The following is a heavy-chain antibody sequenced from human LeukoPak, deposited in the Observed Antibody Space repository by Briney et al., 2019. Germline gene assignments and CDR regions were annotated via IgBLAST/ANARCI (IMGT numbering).Heavy chain of an antibody. CDR1: GFTFDDYA. D-gene: IGHD3-10*01. Sequence: GGSLRLSRAASGFTFDDYAMHWVRQAPGKGLEWVSGISWNSGTIGYADSVKGRFTISRDNAKNSLYLQMNSLRAEDTAVYYCARETYFGSGTYLNFDSWGQGTLVTVSS. CDR3: ARETYFGSGTYLNFDS. CDR2: ISWNSGTI. J-gene: IGHJ4*02. V-gene: IGHV3-9*01.